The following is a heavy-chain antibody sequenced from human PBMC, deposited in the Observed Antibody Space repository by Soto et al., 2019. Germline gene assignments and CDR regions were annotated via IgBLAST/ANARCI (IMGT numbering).Heavy chain of an antibody. V-gene: IGHV3-15*07. Sequence: GGSLRLSCAASGFTFSNAWMNWVRQAPGKGLEWVGRIKSKTDGGTTDYAAPVKGRFTISRDDSKNTLYLQMNSLKTEDKAVYYCTTDTYDSSGYPVDYWGQGTLVTVSS. CDR2: IKSKTDGGTT. CDR3: TTDTYDSSGYPVDY. D-gene: IGHD3-22*01. CDR1: GFTFSNAW. J-gene: IGHJ4*02.